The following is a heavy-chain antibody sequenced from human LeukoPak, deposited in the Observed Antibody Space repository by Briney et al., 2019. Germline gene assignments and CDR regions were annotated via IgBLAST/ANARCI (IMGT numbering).Heavy chain of an antibody. CDR3: ATAFYFDSSGPYWYFDL. D-gene: IGHD3-22*01. CDR2: ISGSGGST. V-gene: IGHV3-23*01. Sequence: GGSLRLSCPASGFTFTTYAMNWVRQAPGKGLDWVSVISGSGGSTYYADSVKGRFTISRDNSKNTLYLEVNSLRAEDTAVYYCATAFYFDSSGPYWYFDLWGRGTLVTVSS. J-gene: IGHJ2*01. CDR1: GFTFTTYA.